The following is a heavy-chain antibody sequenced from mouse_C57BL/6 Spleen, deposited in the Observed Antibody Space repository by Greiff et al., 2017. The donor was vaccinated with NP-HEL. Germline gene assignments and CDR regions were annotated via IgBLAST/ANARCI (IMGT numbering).Heavy chain of an antibody. V-gene: IGHV1-81*01. CDR2: IYPRSGNT. D-gene: IGHD1-1*01. Sequence: VQLQQSGAELARPGASVKLSCKASGYTFTSYGISWVKQRPGQGLEWIGEIYPRSGNTYYNEKFKGKATLTADKSSSTAYMELRSLTSEDSAVYFCARLYYGSSGGYFDYWGQGTTLTVSS. CDR1: GYTFTSYG. J-gene: IGHJ2*01. CDR3: ARLYYGSSGGYFDY.